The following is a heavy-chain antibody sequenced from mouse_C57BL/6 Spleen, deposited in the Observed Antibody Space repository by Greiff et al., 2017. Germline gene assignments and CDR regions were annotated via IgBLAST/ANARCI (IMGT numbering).Heavy chain of an antibody. CDR3: ASTTDWYFDV. D-gene: IGHD1-1*01. CDR1: GYAFTNYL. Sequence: QVQLQQSGAELVRPGTSVKVSCKASGYAFTNYLIEWVKQRPGQGLEWIGVINPGSGGTNYNEKFKGKATLTADKSSSTAYMQLSSLTSADSAVYFCASTTDWYFDVWGKGTTVTVSS. CDR2: INPGSGGT. V-gene: IGHV1-54*01. J-gene: IGHJ1*03.